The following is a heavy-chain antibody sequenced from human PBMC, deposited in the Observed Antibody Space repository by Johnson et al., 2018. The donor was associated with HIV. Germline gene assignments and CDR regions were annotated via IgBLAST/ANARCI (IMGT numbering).Heavy chain of an antibody. CDR2: ISTTGVST. CDR1: GFTFSQYA. V-gene: IGHV3-64*07. J-gene: IGHJ3*01. D-gene: IGHD3-22*01. Sequence: VQVVESGGGLVQPGEFLRLSCVASGFTFSQYAMHWVRQAPGKGLEYVSAISTTGVSTYYADSVRGRFTISRDNSKNTLYLQMGSLRAEDMAVYYCAIPYFYDSGDYRWGQGTMVTVSS. CDR3: AIPYFYDSGDYR.